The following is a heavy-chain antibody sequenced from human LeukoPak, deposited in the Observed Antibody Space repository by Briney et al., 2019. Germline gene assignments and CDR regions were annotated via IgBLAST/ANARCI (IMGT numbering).Heavy chain of an antibody. Sequence: GGSLRLSCAASGFTFTAYWMHWVRQVPGKGLVWVSRINSDGSDIRYADSVKGRFTISRDNAKNSLSLQMSRLRAEDTAVYYCARVRYNSGYIFDYWGQGALVTVSS. J-gene: IGHJ4*02. CDR1: GFTFTAYW. CDR2: INSDGSDI. CDR3: ARVRYNSGYIFDY. V-gene: IGHV3-74*01. D-gene: IGHD5-18*01.